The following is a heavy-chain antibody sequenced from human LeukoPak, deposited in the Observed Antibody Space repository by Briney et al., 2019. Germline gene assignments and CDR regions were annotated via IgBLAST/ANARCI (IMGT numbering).Heavy chain of an antibody. D-gene: IGHD2-2*01. CDR3: ASLYCSRTSCFFDY. V-gene: IGHV4-61*01. CDR2: ISYIGST. J-gene: IGHJ4*02. CDR1: GRSVNSKSYY. Sequence: NLSETLSLTCTVSGRSVNSKSYYWSWIRQPPGKGLEWIGYISYIGSTNYNPSLKSRVTISLDTSKNQFSLKLSSVTAADTAVYYCASLYCSRTSCFFDYWGQGTLVTVSS.